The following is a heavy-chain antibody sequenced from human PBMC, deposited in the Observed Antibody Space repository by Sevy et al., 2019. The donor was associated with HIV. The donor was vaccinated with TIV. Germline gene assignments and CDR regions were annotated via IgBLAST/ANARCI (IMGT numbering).Heavy chain of an antibody. V-gene: IGHV4-59*08. D-gene: IGHD1-26*01. J-gene: IGHJ4*02. CDR2: IYYNGHI. CDR1: GGSITSLY. CDR3: AGENAWGRGYS. Sequence: SLTCTVSGGSITSLYWNWIRQPPGKGLEWIANIYYNGHINYNPSLKSRVTLSLDTSKNQFSLRLSSVTAADTAMYYCAGENAWGRGYSWGQGPLVTVSS.